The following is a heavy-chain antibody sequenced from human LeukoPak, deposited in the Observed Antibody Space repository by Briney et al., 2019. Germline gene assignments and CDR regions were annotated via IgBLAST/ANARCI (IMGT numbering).Heavy chain of an antibody. Sequence: GGSLRLSCAASGFTFSSYGMHWVRQAPGKGLEWVAVISYDGSNKYYADSVKGRFTISRDNSKNTLYLQMNSLRAEDTAVYYCAKGTDYGDYDLHYWGQGTLVTVSS. V-gene: IGHV3-30*18. J-gene: IGHJ4*02. CDR3: AKGTDYGDYDLHY. D-gene: IGHD4-17*01. CDR1: GFTFSSYG. CDR2: ISYDGSNK.